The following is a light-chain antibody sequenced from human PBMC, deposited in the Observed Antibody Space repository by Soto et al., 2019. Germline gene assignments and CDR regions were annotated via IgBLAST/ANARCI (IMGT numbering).Light chain of an antibody. CDR1: QSVSSY. J-gene: IGKJ1*01. CDR3: QQRSNWPPTWT. Sequence: IVLTQSPAPLSLSPGERATPSCTSSQSVSSYLAWYQQKPGQAPRLLIYDASNRATGIPARFSGSGSGTDFTLTISSLEPEEFAVYYCQQRSNWPPTWTFGQGTKVDIK. CDR2: DAS. V-gene: IGKV3-11*01.